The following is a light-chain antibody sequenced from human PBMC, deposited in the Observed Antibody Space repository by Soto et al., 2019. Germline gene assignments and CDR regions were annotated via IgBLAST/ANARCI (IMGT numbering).Light chain of an antibody. CDR2: GAS. CDR3: QQYKNLYT. J-gene: IGKJ2*01. Sequence: EIVMTQSPATLSVSPGERATLSCRASQSVSSNLAWYQQKPGQAPRLLIYGASARATAIPARFSGSGSGTEFTLTISSLQYEDAAVYYCQQYKNLYTLGQGTKLEIK. V-gene: IGKV3-15*01. CDR1: QSVSSN.